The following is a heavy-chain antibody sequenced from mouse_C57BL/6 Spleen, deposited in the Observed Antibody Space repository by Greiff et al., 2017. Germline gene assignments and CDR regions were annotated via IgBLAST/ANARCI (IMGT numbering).Heavy chain of an antibody. CDR2: INPNNGGT. V-gene: IGHV1-26*01. J-gene: IGHJ2*01. CDR3: ARGGGSSLDY. CDR1: GYTFTDYY. D-gene: IGHD1-1*01. Sequence: EVKLQQSGPELVKPGASVKISCKASGYTFTDYYMNWVKQSHGKSLEWIGDINPNNGGTSYNQKFKGKATLTVDKSSSTAYMELRSLTSEDSAVYYCARGGGSSLDYWGQGTTLTVSS.